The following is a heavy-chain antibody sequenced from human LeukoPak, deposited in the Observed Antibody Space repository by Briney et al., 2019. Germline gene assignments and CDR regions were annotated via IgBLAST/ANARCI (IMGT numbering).Heavy chain of an antibody. Sequence: PSQTLSLTCTVSGDSISSGGYYWSWIRQHPGKGLEWIGYIYYSGSTYYNPSLKSRVTISVDTSKNQFSLKLSSVTAADTAVYYCARGGSYHVPGDYWGQGTLVTVSS. CDR2: IYYSGST. J-gene: IGHJ4*02. CDR1: GDSISSGGYY. CDR3: ARGGSYHVPGDY. V-gene: IGHV4-31*03. D-gene: IGHD1-26*01.